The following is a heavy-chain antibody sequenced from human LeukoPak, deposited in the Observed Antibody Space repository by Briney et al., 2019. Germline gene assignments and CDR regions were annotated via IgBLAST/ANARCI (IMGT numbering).Heavy chain of an antibody. D-gene: IGHD6-19*01. Sequence: SETLSLTCTVSGGSISSGDYYWSWIRQPPGKGLEWIGYIYYSGSTYYNPSLKSRVTISVDTSKNQFSLELSSVTAADTAVYYCARGEAVAGTADYWGQGTLVTVSS. J-gene: IGHJ4*02. CDR2: IYYSGST. V-gene: IGHV4-30-4*01. CDR3: ARGEAVAGTADY. CDR1: GGSISSGDYY.